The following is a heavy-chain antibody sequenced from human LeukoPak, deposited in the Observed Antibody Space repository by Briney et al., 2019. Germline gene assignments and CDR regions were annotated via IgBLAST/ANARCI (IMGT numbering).Heavy chain of an antibody. Sequence: ASVKVSCKASGGTFSSYAISWVRQAPGQGLEWMGIINPSGGSTSYAQKFQGRVTMTRDTSTSTVYMELSSLRSEDTAVYYCARDGYSYGYAHFFDYWGQGTLVTVSS. CDR2: INPSGGST. CDR3: ARDGYSYGYAHFFDY. J-gene: IGHJ4*02. CDR1: GGTFSSYA. D-gene: IGHD5-18*01. V-gene: IGHV1-46*03.